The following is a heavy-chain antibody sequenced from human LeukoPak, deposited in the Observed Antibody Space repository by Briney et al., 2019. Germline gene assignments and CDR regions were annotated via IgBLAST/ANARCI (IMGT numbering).Heavy chain of an antibody. Sequence: KPSETLSLTCAVYGGSFSGYFWSWIRQPPGKGLEWIGEINHSGSTNYNPSLKSRVTISVDTSKNQFSLWLSSVTAADTAVYYCARAGDSSGYGEYWGQGNLVTVSS. CDR1: GGSFSGYF. CDR3: ARAGDSSGYGEY. J-gene: IGHJ4*02. V-gene: IGHV4-34*01. D-gene: IGHD3-22*01. CDR2: INHSGST.